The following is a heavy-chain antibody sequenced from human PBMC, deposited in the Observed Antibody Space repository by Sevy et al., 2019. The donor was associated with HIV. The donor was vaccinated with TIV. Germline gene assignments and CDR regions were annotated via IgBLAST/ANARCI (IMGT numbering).Heavy chain of an antibody. CDR1: GFTFTSYA. J-gene: IGHJ3*02. Sequence: GGSLRLSCTTSGFTFTSYAMNWVRQAPGKGLEWVSTIFRNFRGVDVTYVADSVKGRFTISRDSSRNTRYLQMNSLSGVETAVYYFACARYGSSGSFDALDIWGQGTMVTVSS. D-gene: IGHD3-22*01. CDR2: IFRNFRGVDVT. V-gene: IGHV3-23*01. CDR3: ACARYGSSGSFDALDI.